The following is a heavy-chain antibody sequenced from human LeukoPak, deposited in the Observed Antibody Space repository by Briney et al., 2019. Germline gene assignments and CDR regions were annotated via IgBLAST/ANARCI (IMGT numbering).Heavy chain of an antibody. CDR1: GHTLTELS. CDR3: ATATVGATPAEYFQH. D-gene: IGHD1-26*01. Sequence: ASVKVSCKVSGHTLTELSMHWVRQAPGKGLEWMGGFDPEDGETIYAQKFQGRVTMTEDTSTDTAYMELSSLRSEDTAVYYCATATVGATPAEYFQHWGQGTLVTVSS. V-gene: IGHV1-24*01. J-gene: IGHJ1*01. CDR2: FDPEDGET.